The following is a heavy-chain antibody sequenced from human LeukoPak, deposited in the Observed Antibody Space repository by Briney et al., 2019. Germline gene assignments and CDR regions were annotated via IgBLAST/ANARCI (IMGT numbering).Heavy chain of an antibody. Sequence: GESLKISCKGSGYSFTSYWIGWVRQMPGKGLEWMGIIYPGDSDTRYSPSFQGQVTISADKSISTAYLQWSSLKASDTAMYYCASLFRWIAARHDAFDIWGQGTMVTVSS. J-gene: IGHJ3*02. CDR3: ASLFRWIAARHDAFDI. D-gene: IGHD6-6*01. V-gene: IGHV5-51*01. CDR1: GYSFTSYW. CDR2: IYPGDSDT.